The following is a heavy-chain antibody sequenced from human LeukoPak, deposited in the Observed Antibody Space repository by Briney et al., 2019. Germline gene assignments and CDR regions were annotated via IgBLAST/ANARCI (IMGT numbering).Heavy chain of an antibody. CDR3: AKDRPNYYGSNGHYYRRDGDS. CDR1: GFTFSRYW. V-gene: IGHV3-23*01. CDR2: ISSIGDVT. D-gene: IGHD3-22*01. J-gene: IGHJ5*01. Sequence: PGGSLRLSCAASGFTFSRYWMSWVRQAPGKGLEWVAAISSIGDVTYYVGSVKGRFTISRDNSKNTLYLQMDNLRAEDTAIYYCAKDRPNYYGSNGHYYRRDGDSWGQGALVTVSS.